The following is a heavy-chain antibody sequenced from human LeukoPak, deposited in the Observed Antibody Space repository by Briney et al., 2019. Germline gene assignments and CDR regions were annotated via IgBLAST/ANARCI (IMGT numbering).Heavy chain of an antibody. CDR2: IYYSGST. J-gene: IGHJ1*01. Sequence: PSETLSLTCTVSGGSISSYYWSWIRQPPGKGLEWIGYIYYSGSTNYNPSLKSRVTISVGTSKNQFSLKLSSVTAADTAVYYCARGPRCSSTSCYALGYFQHWGQGTLVTVSS. V-gene: IGHV4-59*01. CDR1: GGSISSYY. D-gene: IGHD2-2*01. CDR3: ARGPRCSSTSCYALGYFQH.